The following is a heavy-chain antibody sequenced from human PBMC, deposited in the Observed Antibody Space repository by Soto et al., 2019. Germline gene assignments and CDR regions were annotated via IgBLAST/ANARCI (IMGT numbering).Heavy chain of an antibody. D-gene: IGHD3-16*01. Sequence: GGSLRLSCAASGFTFSSYAMTWVRQAPGKGLEWVSGISGSGGNTYYADSVKGRFTISRDNSKNMVYLQMNSLRAEDTAVYYCAKDICVSTCRGKYDYFDYWGQGTLVTSPQ. CDR1: GFTFSSYA. CDR3: AKDICVSTCRGKYDYFDY. V-gene: IGHV3-23*01. CDR2: ISGSGGNT. J-gene: IGHJ4*02.